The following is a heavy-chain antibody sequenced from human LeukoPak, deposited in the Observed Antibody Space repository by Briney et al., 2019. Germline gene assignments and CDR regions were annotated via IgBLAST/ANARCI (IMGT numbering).Heavy chain of an antibody. V-gene: IGHV4-59*01. J-gene: IGHJ4*02. CDR3: ARAGYYDSSGYYPTLQY. Sequence: PSETLSLTCTVSGGSISSYYWSWIRQPPGKGLEWIGYIYYRGSTNYNPSLKSRVTISVDTSKNQFSLKLSSVTAADTAVYYCARAGYYDSSGYYPTLQYWGQGTLVTVSS. CDR1: GGSISSYY. CDR2: IYYRGST. D-gene: IGHD3-22*01.